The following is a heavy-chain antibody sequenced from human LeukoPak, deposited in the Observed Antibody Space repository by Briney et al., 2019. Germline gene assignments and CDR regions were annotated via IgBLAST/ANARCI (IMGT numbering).Heavy chain of an antibody. J-gene: IGHJ3*02. CDR1: GFTFSTYW. Sequence: PGGSLRLSCAASGFTFSTYWMSWVRQAPGKGLEWVANVKKDGTEKYYVDSVKGRFTVSRDNGKNSLYLQMNSLRAEDTAEYFCARNQYLAFDIFDIWGLGTMVTVSS. CDR3: ARNQYLAFDIFDI. CDR2: VKKDGTEK. D-gene: IGHD4-11*01. V-gene: IGHV3-7*03.